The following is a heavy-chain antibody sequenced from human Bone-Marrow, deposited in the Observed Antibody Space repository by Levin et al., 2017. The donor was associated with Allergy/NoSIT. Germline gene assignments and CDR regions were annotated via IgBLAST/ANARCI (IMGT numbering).Heavy chain of an antibody. D-gene: IGHD6-19*01. Sequence: SETLSLTCAVYGGSFSGYYWSWIRQPPGKGLEWIGEINHSGSTNYNPSLKSRVTISVDTSKNQFSLKLSSVTAADTAVYYCARKAVSSVPPVDWFDPWGQGTLVTVSS. CDR3: ARKAVSSVPPVDWFDP. V-gene: IGHV4-34*01. CDR2: INHSGST. J-gene: IGHJ5*02. CDR1: GGSFSGYY.